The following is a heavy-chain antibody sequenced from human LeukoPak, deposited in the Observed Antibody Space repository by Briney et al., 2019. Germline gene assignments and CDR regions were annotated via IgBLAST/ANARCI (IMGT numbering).Heavy chain of an antibody. CDR2: ISSSSSYI. D-gene: IGHD3-10*01. V-gene: IGHV3-21*01. CDR1: GFTFSSYS. J-gene: IGHJ4*02. CDR3: AGAPRELFDY. Sequence: GGSLRLSCAASGFTFSSYSVNWVRQAPGKGLEWVSPISSSSSYIYYADSVKGRFTISRDNAKNSLYLQMNSLRAEDTAVYYCAGAPRELFDYWGQGTLVTVSS.